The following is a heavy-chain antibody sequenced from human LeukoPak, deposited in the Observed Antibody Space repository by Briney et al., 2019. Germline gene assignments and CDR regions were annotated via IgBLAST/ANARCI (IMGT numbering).Heavy chain of an antibody. J-gene: IGHJ3*02. V-gene: IGHV3-23*01. D-gene: IGHD3-22*01. CDR2: ISGSGGST. CDR3: AKDFYYDSSGYYLWAAFDI. CDR1: GFTFSSYA. Sequence: GGSLRLSCAASGFTFSSYAMSWVRQAPGKGLEWVSAISGSGGSTYYADSVKGRFTISRDNSKNTLYLQMNSLRAEDTAVYYCAKDFYYDSSGYYLWAAFDIWGQGTMVTVSS.